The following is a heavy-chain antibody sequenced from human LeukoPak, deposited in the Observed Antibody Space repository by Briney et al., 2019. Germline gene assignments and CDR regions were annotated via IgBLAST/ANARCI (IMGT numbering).Heavy chain of an antibody. CDR2: ISGSGTTM. Sequence: GGSLRLSRAASGFTFSDYYMSWIRQTPGKGPEWVSYISGSGTTMEYAKSVKGRFTISRDNAKDSLYLQMNSLEAEDTAVYYCAKGHTYGMIWGQGTLVSVSS. V-gene: IGHV3-11*01. CDR1: GFTFSDYY. CDR3: AKGHTYGMI. J-gene: IGHJ4*02. D-gene: IGHD2-8*01.